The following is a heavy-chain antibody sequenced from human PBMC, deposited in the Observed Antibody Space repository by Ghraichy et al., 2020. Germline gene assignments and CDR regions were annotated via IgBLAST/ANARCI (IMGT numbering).Heavy chain of an antibody. V-gene: IGHV4-38-2*01. Sequence: SETLSLTCAVSGYSISSGYYWGWIRQPPGKGLEWIGSIYHSGSTYYNPSLKSRVTISVDTSKNQFSLKLSSVTAADTAVYYCARVVGEVSGPWGQGTLVTVSS. J-gene: IGHJ4*02. CDR1: GYSISSGYY. CDR3: ARVVGEVSGP. CDR2: IYHSGST. D-gene: IGHD2-15*01.